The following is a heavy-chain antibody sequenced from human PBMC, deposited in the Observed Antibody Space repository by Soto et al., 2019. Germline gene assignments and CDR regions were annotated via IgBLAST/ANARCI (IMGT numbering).Heavy chain of an antibody. CDR1: GGTFSSYA. Sequence: QVQLVQSGAEVKKPGSSVKVSCKASGGTFSSYAIIWVRQAPGQGLEWMGGIIPIFGTANYAQKFQVRVTITADKSKSTAYMELSGIRSEETAVYYWARWGRYGDYLYFDYWSQGALVTAS. CDR3: ARWGRYGDYLYFDY. V-gene: IGHV1-69*06. J-gene: IGHJ4*02. D-gene: IGHD4-17*01. CDR2: IIPIFGTA.